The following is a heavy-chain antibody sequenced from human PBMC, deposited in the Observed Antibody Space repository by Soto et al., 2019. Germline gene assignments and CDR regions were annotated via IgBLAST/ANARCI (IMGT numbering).Heavy chain of an antibody. J-gene: IGHJ3*02. Sequence: QVQLVQSGTEVKKPGASVKVSCKTAGYTFTNYGMNWVRQVTGQGIEWMGWIKPYNPKTNYAQQLQGRVTMTADTSTTTAYMDLRSLTSDDTAVYYCARDRVAGIWGDAFDIWGQGTVVTVSS. CDR2: IKPYNPKT. V-gene: IGHV1-18*04. D-gene: IGHD3-16*01. CDR1: GYTFTNYG. CDR3: ARDRVAGIWGDAFDI.